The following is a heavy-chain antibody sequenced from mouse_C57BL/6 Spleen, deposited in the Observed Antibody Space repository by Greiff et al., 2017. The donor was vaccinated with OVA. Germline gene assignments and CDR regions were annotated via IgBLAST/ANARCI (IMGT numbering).Heavy chain of an antibody. CDR2: ISYDGSN. J-gene: IGHJ4*01. CDR1: GYSITSGYY. CDR3: ARGGYYGNSYAMDY. D-gene: IGHD2-1*01. Sequence: EVQLQASGPGLVKPSQSLSLTCSVTGYSITSGYYWNWIRQFPGNKLEWMGYISYDGSNNYNPSLKNRISLTLDTSKNQFFLKLNSVTTEDTATYYCARGGYYGNSYAMDYWGQGTSVTVSS. V-gene: IGHV3-6*01.